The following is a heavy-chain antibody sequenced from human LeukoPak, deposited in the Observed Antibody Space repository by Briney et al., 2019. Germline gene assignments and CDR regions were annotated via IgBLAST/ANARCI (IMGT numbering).Heavy chain of an antibody. CDR3: AKALSSDGYNYEKALDV. Sequence: GGSLRLSCAASGFTFSSYAMAWVRQAPGKGLEWVSGIGGSGIHTYYPDSMKGRFIISRDNSKNSLYSQLNSLRVEDTALYYCAKALSSDGYNYEKALDVWGRGTTVTVSS. J-gene: IGHJ6*02. CDR1: GFTFSSYA. D-gene: IGHD5-24*01. CDR2: IGGSGIHT. V-gene: IGHV3-23*01.